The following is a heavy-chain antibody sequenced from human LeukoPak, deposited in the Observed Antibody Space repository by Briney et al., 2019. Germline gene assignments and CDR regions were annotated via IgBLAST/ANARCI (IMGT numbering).Heavy chain of an antibody. CDR3: ARDDGYSSSWYDY. V-gene: IGHV1-2*02. D-gene: IGHD6-13*01. CDR2: INPNSGGT. J-gene: IGHJ4*02. Sequence: ASVKVSCKASGYTFTGYYMHWVRQAPGQGLGLMGWINPNSGGTNYAQKFQGRVTMTRDTSISTAYMELSRLRSDDTAVYYCARDDGYSSSWYDYWGQGTLVTVSS. CDR1: GYTFTGYY.